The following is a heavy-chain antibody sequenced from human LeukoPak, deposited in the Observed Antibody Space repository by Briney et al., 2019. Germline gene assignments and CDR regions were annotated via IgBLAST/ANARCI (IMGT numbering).Heavy chain of an antibody. CDR1: GYSFTSYW. Sequence: GESLKISCKGSGYSFTSYWIGWVRQMPGKGLEWVAVITGGGESTYYADSVKGRFTISRDNSKKTLFLQVNSLRAEDTAVYFCAKNIRDQLLCGFNYWGQGIVVTVSS. D-gene: IGHD2-2*01. V-gene: IGHV3-23*01. CDR3: AKNIRDQLLCGFNY. CDR2: ITGGGEST. J-gene: IGHJ4*02.